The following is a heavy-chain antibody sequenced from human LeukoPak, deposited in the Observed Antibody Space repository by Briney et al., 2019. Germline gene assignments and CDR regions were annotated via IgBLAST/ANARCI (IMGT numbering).Heavy chain of an antibody. Sequence: GGSLRLSCAASGFTFSSYSMNWVRQAPGKGLEWVSSISSSSSYIYYADSVKGRFTISRDNAKSSLYLQMNSLRAEDTAVYYCAEDGAGSSLYMDVWGKGTTVTVSS. V-gene: IGHV3-21*01. CDR2: ISSSSSYI. D-gene: IGHD6-6*01. J-gene: IGHJ6*03. CDR3: AEDGAGSSLYMDV. CDR1: GFTFSSYS.